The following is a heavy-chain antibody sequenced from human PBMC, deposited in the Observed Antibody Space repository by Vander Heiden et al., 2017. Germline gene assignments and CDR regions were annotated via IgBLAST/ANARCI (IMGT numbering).Heavy chain of an antibody. CDR1: GFPFSSYA. CDR2: ISGSGGST. J-gene: IGHJ5*02. Sequence: EVQLLASGGGLGQTGGSLRLSCAASGFPFSSYAMSWVRQAPGKGLEWVSAISGSGGSTYYADSVKGRFTISRDNSKNTLYLQMNSLRAEDTAVYYCAKDLGHWRGDWFDPWGQGTLVTVSS. V-gene: IGHV3-23*01. D-gene: IGHD3-3*01. CDR3: AKDLGHWRGDWFDP.